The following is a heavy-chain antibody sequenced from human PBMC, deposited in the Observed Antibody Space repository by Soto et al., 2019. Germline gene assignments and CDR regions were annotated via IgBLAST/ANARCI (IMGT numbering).Heavy chain of an antibody. V-gene: IGHV3-30-3*01. CDR3: AREIEGGYDPYYYYGMDV. D-gene: IGHD5-12*01. Sequence: QVQLVESGGGVVQPGRSLRLSCAASGFTFSSYAMHWVRQAPGKGLEWVAVISYDGSNKYYADSVKGRFTISRDNSTNTLYLQMNSLRAEDTAVYYCAREIEGGYDPYYYYGMDVWGQGTTVTVSS. J-gene: IGHJ6*02. CDR2: ISYDGSNK. CDR1: GFTFSSYA.